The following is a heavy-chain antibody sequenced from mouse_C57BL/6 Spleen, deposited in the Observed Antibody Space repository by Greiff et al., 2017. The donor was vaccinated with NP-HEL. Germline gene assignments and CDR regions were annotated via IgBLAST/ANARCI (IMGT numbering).Heavy chain of an antibody. Sequence: EVQLVESGGGLVKPGGSLKLSCAASGFTFSSYTMSWVRQTPEKRLEWVATISGGGGNTYYPDSVKGRFTISRDNAKNTLYLQMSSLRSEDTALYYCARHERVFITTVVAPLDYWGQGTTLTVSS. V-gene: IGHV5-9*01. D-gene: IGHD1-1*01. CDR1: GFTFSSYT. CDR2: ISGGGGNT. CDR3: ARHERVFITTVVAPLDY. J-gene: IGHJ2*01.